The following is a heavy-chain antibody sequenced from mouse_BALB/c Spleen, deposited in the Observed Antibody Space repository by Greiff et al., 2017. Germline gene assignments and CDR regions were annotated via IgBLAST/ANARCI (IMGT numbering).Heavy chain of an antibody. CDR1: GFTFSSYA. CDR3: ARAFTTVVATDY. D-gene: IGHD1-1*01. V-gene: IGHV5-6-5*01. J-gene: IGHJ2*01. Sequence: EVQVVESGGGLVKPGGSLKLSCAASGFTFSSYAMSWVRQTPEKRLEWVASISSGGSTYYPDSVKGRFTISRDNARNILYLQMSSLRSEDTAMYYCARAFTTVVATDYWGQGTTLTVSS. CDR2: ISSGGST.